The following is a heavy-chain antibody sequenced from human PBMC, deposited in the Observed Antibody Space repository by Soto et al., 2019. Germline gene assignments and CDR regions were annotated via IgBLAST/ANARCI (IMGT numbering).Heavy chain of an antibody. CDR2: INHSGST. V-gene: IGHV4-34*01. D-gene: IGHD5-12*01. Sequence: NPSETLSLTCAVYGGSFSGYYWSWIRQPPGKGLEWIGEINHSGSTNYNPSLKSRVTISVDTSKNQFSLKLSSVTAADTAVYYCARRRWLPVDYWGQGTLVTVSS. CDR3: ARRRWLPVDY. J-gene: IGHJ4*02. CDR1: GGSFSGYY.